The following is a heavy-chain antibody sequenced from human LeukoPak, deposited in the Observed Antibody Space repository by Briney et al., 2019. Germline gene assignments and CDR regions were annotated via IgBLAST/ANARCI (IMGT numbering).Heavy chain of an antibody. CDR2: ISYDGSNK. V-gene: IGHV3-30*18. J-gene: IGHJ4*02. CDR1: GFTFKTYG. Sequence: GRSLRLSCAASGFTFKTYGMHWVRQAPGKGLEWVAVISYDGSNKYYADSVKGRFTISRDNSKNTLYLQMNSLRAEDTAVYYCAKDGGLAAAGPNYWGQGTLVTVSS. CDR3: AKDGGLAAAGPNY. D-gene: IGHD6-13*01.